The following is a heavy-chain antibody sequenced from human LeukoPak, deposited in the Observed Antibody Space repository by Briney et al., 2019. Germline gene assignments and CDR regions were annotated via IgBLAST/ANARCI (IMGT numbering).Heavy chain of an antibody. J-gene: IGHJ6*03. D-gene: IGHD3-3*01. CDR1: GYTFTSYG. CDR3: ARDQNYDFWSGYYPYYYYYMDV. Sequence: ASVKVSCKASGYTFTSYGISWVRQAPGQGLEWMGWISAYNGNTNYTQKLQGRVNMTTDTSTSTAYMELRSLRSDDTAVYYCARDQNYDFWSGYYPYYYYYMDVWGKGTTVTVSS. CDR2: ISAYNGNT. V-gene: IGHV1-18*01.